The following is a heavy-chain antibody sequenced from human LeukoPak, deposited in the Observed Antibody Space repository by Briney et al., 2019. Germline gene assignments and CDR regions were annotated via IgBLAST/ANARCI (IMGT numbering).Heavy chain of an antibody. CDR1: GFTFSSYS. J-gene: IGHJ5*02. Sequence: GGSLRLSCAASGFTFSSYSMNWVRQAPGKGLEWVSYISSASNTIYYADSVKGRFTISRDNAKNSVYLQMNSLRAEDTAMYYCARDGWFGDYNWFDPWGQGTLVTVSS. CDR2: ISSASNTI. V-gene: IGHV3-48*01. D-gene: IGHD3-10*01. CDR3: ARDGWFGDYNWFDP.